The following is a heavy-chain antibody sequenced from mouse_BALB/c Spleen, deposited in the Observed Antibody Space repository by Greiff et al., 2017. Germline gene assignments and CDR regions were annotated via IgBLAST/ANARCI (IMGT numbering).Heavy chain of an antibody. V-gene: IGHV4-2*02. CDR2: INPGSSTI. CDR3: ARRGYGNYDYAMDY. J-gene: IGHJ4*01. Sequence: EVHLVESGGGLVQPGGSLNLSCAASGFDFSRYWMSWARQAPGKGQEWIGEINPGSSTINYTPSLKDKFIISRDNAKNTLYLQMSKVRSEDTALYYCARRGYGNYDYAMDYWGQGTSVTVSS. CDR1: GFDFSRYW. D-gene: IGHD2-1*01.